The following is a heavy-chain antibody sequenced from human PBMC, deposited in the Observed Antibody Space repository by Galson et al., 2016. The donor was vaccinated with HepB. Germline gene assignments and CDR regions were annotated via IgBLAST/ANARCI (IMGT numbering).Heavy chain of an antibody. CDR2: ISSGSRRI. Sequence: SLRLSCAASGFTFSRHGMHWVRQAPGKGLEWISHISSGSRRIYYADSVKGRFTISRDQAQNSLYLQLNSLRDEDTAVYHCVRGYSSGWEGEFNLWGQGTLVTVSS. J-gene: IGHJ1*01. CDR1: GFTFSRHG. V-gene: IGHV3-48*02. D-gene: IGHD6-25*01. CDR3: VRGYSSGWEGEFNL.